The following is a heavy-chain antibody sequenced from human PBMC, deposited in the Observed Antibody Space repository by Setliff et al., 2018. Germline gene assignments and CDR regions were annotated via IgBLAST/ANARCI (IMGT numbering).Heavy chain of an antibody. J-gene: IGHJ4*02. CDR1: GGSISSYY. V-gene: IGHV4-34*12. CDR3: ARSFSRREKFLLDY. Sequence: SETLSLTCTVSGGSISSYYWGWIRQPPGKGLEWIGEIIHSGSTNYNPSLKSRVTISMDTSKNQFSLKVGSVTAADTAVYYCARSFSRREKFLLDYWGQGALVTVSS. CDR2: IIHSGST.